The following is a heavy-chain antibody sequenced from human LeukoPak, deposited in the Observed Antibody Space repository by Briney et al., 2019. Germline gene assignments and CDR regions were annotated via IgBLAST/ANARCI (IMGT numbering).Heavy chain of an antibody. CDR1: GYTFTSFD. J-gene: IGHJ6*03. Sequence: ASVKVSCKASGYTFTSFDMNWARQATGQGLEWMGWMNPNSGNTGYAQKFQGRVTMTRNTSISTAYTELSSLRSEDTAVYYCARGLRYCSGGRCYFSPPYYYYMDVWGKGTTVTVSS. CDR3: ARGLRYCSGGRCYFSPPYYYYMDV. CDR2: MNPNSGNT. V-gene: IGHV1-8*01. D-gene: IGHD2-15*01.